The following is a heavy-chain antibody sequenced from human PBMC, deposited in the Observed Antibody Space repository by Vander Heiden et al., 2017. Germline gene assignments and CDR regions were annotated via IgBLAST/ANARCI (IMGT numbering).Heavy chain of an antibody. CDR2: SYYSGST. CDR1: RTGDYS. CDR3: AREVKVTRFDY. J-gene: IGHJ4*02. V-gene: IGHV4-30-4*01. D-gene: IGHD4-17*01. Sequence: RTGDYSWSWIRQPPGKGLEWIGYSYYSGSTYYNPSLKSRVTISVDTSKNQFSLKLSSVTAADTAVYYCAREVKVTRFDYWGQGTLVTVSS.